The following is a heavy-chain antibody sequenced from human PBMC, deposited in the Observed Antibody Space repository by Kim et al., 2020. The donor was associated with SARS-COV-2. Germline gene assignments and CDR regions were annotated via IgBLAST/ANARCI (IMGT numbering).Heavy chain of an antibody. CDR3: ARGVELGRYYGMDV. D-gene: IGHD1-26*01. J-gene: IGHJ6*02. Sequence: SETLSLTCTVSGGSISSGGYYWSWIRQHPGKGLEWIGYIYYSGSTYYNPSLKSRVTISVDTSKNQFSLKLSSVTAADTAVYYCARGVELGRYYGMDVWGQGTTVTVSS. CDR2: IYYSGST. V-gene: IGHV4-31*03. CDR1: GGSISSGGYY.